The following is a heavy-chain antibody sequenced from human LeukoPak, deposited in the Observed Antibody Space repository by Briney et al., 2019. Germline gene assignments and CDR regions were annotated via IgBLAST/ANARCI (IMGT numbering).Heavy chain of an antibody. J-gene: IGHJ4*02. Sequence: SETLSLTCTVSGYSISSGYYWGWIRQPPGKGLEWIGSIYHSGSTYYNPSLKSRVTISVDTSKNQFSLKLSSVTAADTAVYYCARDVGATTDYWGQGTPVTVSS. CDR1: GYSISSGYY. V-gene: IGHV4-38-2*02. CDR3: ARDVGATTDY. CDR2: IYHSGST. D-gene: IGHD1-26*01.